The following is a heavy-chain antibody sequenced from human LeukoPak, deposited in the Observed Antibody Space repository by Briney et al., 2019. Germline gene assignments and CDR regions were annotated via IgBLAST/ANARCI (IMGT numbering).Heavy chain of an antibody. CDR2: IYPGDSDT. Sequence: GGSLRLSCKGSGYSFTSYWIGWVRQMPGKGLEWMGIIYPGDSDTRYSPSFQGQVTISADKSISTAYLQWSSLKASDTAMYYCARVNSSSFDYWGQGTLVTVSP. CDR3: ARVNSSSFDY. CDR1: GYSFTSYW. D-gene: IGHD6-13*01. V-gene: IGHV5-51*01. J-gene: IGHJ4*02.